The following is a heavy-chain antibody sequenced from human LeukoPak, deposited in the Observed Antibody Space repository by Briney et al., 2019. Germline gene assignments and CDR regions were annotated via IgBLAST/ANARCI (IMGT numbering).Heavy chain of an antibody. Sequence: ASVKVSCKASGYTFTSYYMHWVRQAPGQGLEWMGIINPSGGSTSHAQTSQGRVTMTRDTSTSTVYMELSSLRSEDTAVYYCARDAVGDSSGYYYPYWGQGTLVTVSS. CDR3: ARDAVGDSSGYYYPY. J-gene: IGHJ4*02. V-gene: IGHV1-46*01. D-gene: IGHD3-22*01. CDR1: GYTFTSYY. CDR2: INPSGGST.